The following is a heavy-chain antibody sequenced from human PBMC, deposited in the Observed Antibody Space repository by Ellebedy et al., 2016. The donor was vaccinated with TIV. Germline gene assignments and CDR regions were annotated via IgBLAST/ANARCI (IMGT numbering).Heavy chain of an antibody. CDR3: ARLGVIAAAGASDY. J-gene: IGHJ4*02. V-gene: IGHV1-3*01. CDR1: GYTFTSYA. D-gene: IGHD6-13*01. Sequence: AASVKVSCKASGYTFTSYAMHWVRQAPGQRLEWMGWINAGNGNTKYSQKFQGRVTITRDTSASTAYMELSSLRSEYTAVYYCARLGVIAAAGASDYWGQGTLVIVSS. CDR2: INAGNGNT.